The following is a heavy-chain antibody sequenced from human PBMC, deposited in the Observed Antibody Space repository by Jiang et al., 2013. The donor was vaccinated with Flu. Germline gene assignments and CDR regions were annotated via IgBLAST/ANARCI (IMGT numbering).Heavy chain of an antibody. CDR2: IDWDDDK. CDR1: GFSLSTSGMR. V-gene: IGHV2-70*04. CDR3: ARTLGVYGDYDY. D-gene: IGHD4-17*01. Sequence: KPTQTLTLTCTFSGFSLSTSGMRVSWIRQPPGKALEWLARIDWDDDKFYSTSLKTRLTISKDTSKNQVVLTMTNMDPVDTATYYCARTLGVYGDYDYWGQGTLVTVSS. J-gene: IGHJ4*02.